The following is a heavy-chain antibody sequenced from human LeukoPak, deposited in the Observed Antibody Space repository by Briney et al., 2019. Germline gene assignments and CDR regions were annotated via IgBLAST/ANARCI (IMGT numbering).Heavy chain of an antibody. CDR2: INHSGST. CDR1: GGSISSGGYY. Sequence: PSETLSLTCTVSGGSISSGGYYWSWIRQHPGKGLEWIGEINHSGSTNYNPSLKSRVTMSVDTSKNQFSLKLSSVTAADTAVYYCAREVIVVVVAANSEYYFDYWGQGTLVTVSS. V-gene: IGHV4-31*03. CDR3: AREVIVVVVAANSEYYFDY. D-gene: IGHD2-15*01. J-gene: IGHJ4*02.